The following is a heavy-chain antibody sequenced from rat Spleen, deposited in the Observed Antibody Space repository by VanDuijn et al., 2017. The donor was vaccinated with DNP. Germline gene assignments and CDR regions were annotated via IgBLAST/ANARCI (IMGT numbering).Heavy chain of an antibody. CDR1: GYSITSTY. CDR2: ISYSGRT. V-gene: IGHV3-1*01. J-gene: IGHJ2*01. D-gene: IGHD1-6*01. Sequence: EVQLIESGPGLVKPSQSLSLTCSVTGYSITSTYWGWIRKFPGNKMEWIGHISYSGRTTYNPSLKSRISITRDTSKNQFFLQLNSVSTEDTATYYCARRKNYGLSYCFDYWGQGVMVTVSS. CDR3: ARRKNYGLSYCFDY.